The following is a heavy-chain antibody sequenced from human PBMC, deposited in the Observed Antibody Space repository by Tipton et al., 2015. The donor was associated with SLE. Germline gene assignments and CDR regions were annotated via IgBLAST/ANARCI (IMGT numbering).Heavy chain of an antibody. J-gene: IGHJ3*02. Sequence: SLRLSCAASGFTFSSYGMHWVRQAPGKGLEWVAFIRYDGSNKYYADSVKGRFTISRDNAQNSLYLKMNSLRAEDTAVYYCARDPRVFYASNYAFDIWGQGTMVTVSS. D-gene: IGHD2/OR15-2a*01. CDR2: IRYDGSNK. V-gene: IGHV3-30*02. CDR3: ARDPRVFYASNYAFDI. CDR1: GFTFSSYG.